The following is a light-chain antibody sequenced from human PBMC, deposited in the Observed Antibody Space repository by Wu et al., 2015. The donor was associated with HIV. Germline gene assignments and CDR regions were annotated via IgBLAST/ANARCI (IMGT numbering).Light chain of an antibody. Sequence: EIVLTQSPGTLSLSQGERATLSCRASQGISSRYLAWYQQRPGQAPRLLISGASNRASGIPDRFSGSGSGTYFTLTISRLQPEDSAVYYCQQYGSSLTWTFGQGTKVEI. CDR3: QQYGSSLTWT. CDR2: GAS. V-gene: IGKV3-20*01. CDR1: QGISSRY. J-gene: IGKJ1*01.